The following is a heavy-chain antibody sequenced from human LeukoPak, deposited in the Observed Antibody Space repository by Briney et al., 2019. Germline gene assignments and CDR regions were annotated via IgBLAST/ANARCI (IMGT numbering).Heavy chain of an antibody. CDR2: INSDGSSS. Sequence: GGSLRLSCAASGFTSSIYWMHWVRQAPGKGLVWVSHINSDGSSSNYADSVKGRFTISRDNAKNTLYLQLNSLRAEDTAVYYCARDLNLVPDYWGQGTLVTVSS. J-gene: IGHJ4*02. D-gene: IGHD6-6*01. V-gene: IGHV3-74*01. CDR1: GFTSSIYW. CDR3: ARDLNLVPDY.